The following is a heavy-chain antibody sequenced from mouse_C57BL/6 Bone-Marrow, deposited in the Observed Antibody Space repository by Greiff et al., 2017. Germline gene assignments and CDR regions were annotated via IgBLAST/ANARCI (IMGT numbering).Heavy chain of an antibody. J-gene: IGHJ3*01. CDR2: ISNGGGST. CDR3: AREVYDGFAY. CDR1: GFTFSDYY. V-gene: IGHV5-12*01. D-gene: IGHD1-1*01. Sequence: EVQLQESGGGLVQPGGSLKLSCAASGFTFSDYYMYWVRQTPEKRLEWVAYISNGGGSTYYPDTVKGRFTISRDNAKNTLYLQMSRLKSEDTAMYYCAREVYDGFAYWGQGTLVTVSA.